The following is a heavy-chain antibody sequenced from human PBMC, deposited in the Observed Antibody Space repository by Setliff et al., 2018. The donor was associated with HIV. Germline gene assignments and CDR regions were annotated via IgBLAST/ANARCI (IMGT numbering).Heavy chain of an antibody. CDR3: ARGHYYDILTEEDFDY. CDR2: ISAYNGNT. V-gene: IGHV1-18*01. CDR1: GYTLTSYG. J-gene: IGHJ4*02. D-gene: IGHD3-9*01. Sequence: ASVKVSCKASGYTLTSYGISWVRQAPGQGLEWMGWISAYNGNTNYAQKLQGRVTMTTDTSTSTAYMELRSLRSDDTAVYYCARGHYYDILTEEDFDYWGQGTLVTVS.